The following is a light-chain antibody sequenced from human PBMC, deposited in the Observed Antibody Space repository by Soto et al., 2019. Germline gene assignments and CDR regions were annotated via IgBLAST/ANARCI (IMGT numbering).Light chain of an antibody. V-gene: IGKV3-20*01. J-gene: IGKJ1*01. CDR1: QSVSGSY. Sequence: EIVLTQFPGTLSLSPGERATVSCRASQSVSGSYLAWYQQKPGQAPRLLIYGAFNRAGGIPDRFSGSGSGTDFTLTISRLEPEDFAVYYCQQYSASPRTFGQGTKVDIK. CDR2: GAF. CDR3: QQYSASPRT.